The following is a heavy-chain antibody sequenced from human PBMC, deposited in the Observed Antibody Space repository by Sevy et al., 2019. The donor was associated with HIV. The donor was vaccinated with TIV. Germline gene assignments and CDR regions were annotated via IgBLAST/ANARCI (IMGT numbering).Heavy chain of an antibody. CDR1: GGSINSGGDY. CDR2: IYYSGST. D-gene: IGHD5-12*01. CDR3: ARDETGYGKIKD. J-gene: IGHJ4*02. Sequence: TLSLTCTVSGGSINSGGDYWSWIRQHPGKGLEWIGYIYYSGSTYYNPSLKSRVTISVDTSRNQFSLELTSVTAADTAVYYCARDETGYGKIKDWGQGALVTVSS. V-gene: IGHV4-31*03.